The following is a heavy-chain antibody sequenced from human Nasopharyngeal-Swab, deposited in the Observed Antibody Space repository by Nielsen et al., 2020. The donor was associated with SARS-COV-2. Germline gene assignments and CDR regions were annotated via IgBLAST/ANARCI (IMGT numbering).Heavy chain of an antibody. V-gene: IGHV4-39*01. D-gene: IGHD3-3*01. CDR1: GGSISSRSYY. Sequence: SETLSLTCPVSGGSISSRSYYWGWIRQPPGKGLEWIGSIYYSGSTYYNPSLKSRVTISVDTSKNQFSLKLSSVTAADTAVYYCARGGVLRFLEWLLWGQGTLVTVSS. CDR3: ARGGVLRFLEWLL. J-gene: IGHJ4*02. CDR2: IYYSGST.